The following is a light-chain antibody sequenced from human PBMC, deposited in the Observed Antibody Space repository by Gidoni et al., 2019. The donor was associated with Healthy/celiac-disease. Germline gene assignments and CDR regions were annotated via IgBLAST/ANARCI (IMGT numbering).Light chain of an antibody. CDR1: NIGSKS. V-gene: IGLV3-21*03. CDR2: EDS. J-gene: IGLJ2*01. Sequence: SYVLTQAPSVSVAPGKTARITRGGNNIGSKSVHWYQQKPGQAPVLVVYEDSDRPSGIPERFSGSNSGNTATLTISRVEAGDEADYYCQVWDSSSDLQVFGGGTKLTVL. CDR3: QVWDSSSDLQV.